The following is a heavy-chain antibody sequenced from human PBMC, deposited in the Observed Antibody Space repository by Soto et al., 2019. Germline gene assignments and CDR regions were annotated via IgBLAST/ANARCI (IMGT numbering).Heavy chain of an antibody. Sequence: QVQLVESGGGVVQPGRSLRLSCGASGFTFNNYGMHWVRQAPGKGLEWVAVIWYDGTNRYYGDFVRGWFTIYRDNSKNTLYLQMNSRRAEDPAVYYCARVHAARLSNWGLRGYYYYGMDVWGQGTTVTVSS. J-gene: IGHJ6*02. CDR1: GFTFNNYG. V-gene: IGHV3-33*01. CDR2: IWYDGTNR. CDR3: ARVHAARLSNWGLRGYYYYGMDV. D-gene: IGHD7-27*01.